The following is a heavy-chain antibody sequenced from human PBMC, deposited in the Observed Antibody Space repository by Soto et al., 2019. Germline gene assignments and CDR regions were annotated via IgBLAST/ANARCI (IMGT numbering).Heavy chain of an antibody. Sequence: SVKVSCKASGGTFSSYAISWVRQAPGQGLEWMGGIIPIFGTANYAQKFQGRVTITADKSTSTAYMELSSLRSEDTAVYYCARRDGSGEYYYYYGMDGWGQGTTVTVSS. V-gene: IGHV1-69*06. D-gene: IGHD3-10*01. CDR2: IIPIFGTA. CDR3: ARRDGSGEYYYYYGMDG. J-gene: IGHJ6*02. CDR1: GGTFSSYA.